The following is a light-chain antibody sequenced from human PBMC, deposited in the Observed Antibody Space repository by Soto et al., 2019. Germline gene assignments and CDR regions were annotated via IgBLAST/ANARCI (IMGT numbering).Light chain of an antibody. J-gene: IGLJ2*01. V-gene: IGLV2-8*01. Sequence: QSALTQPPSASGSPGQSVTISCTGTSSDIGGYNFVSWFQQHPGKAPKLMIYEVSKRPSGVPDRFSGSKSGNTASLTVSGLQAEDEADYYGSSYAGSNNIRVFGGGTKLTVL. CDR3: SSYAGSNNIRV. CDR2: EVS. CDR1: SSDIGGYNF.